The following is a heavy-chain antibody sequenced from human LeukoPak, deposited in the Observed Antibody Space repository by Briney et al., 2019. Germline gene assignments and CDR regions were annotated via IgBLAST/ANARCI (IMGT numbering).Heavy chain of an antibody. CDR2: IYTSGST. CDR1: GGSISSYY. Sequence: SETLSLTCTVSGGSISSYYWSWIRQPPGKGLEWIGRIYTSGSTNYNPSLKSRVTISVDTSKNQFSLKLSSVTAADTAVYYCARAAVGSSSPSPLYYYYYYMDVWGKGTTVTVSS. V-gene: IGHV4-4*08. D-gene: IGHD6-6*01. CDR3: ARAAVGSSSPSPLYYYYYYMDV. J-gene: IGHJ6*03.